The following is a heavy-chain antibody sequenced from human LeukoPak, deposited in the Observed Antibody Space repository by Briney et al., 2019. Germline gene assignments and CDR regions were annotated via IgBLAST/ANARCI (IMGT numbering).Heavy chain of an antibody. CDR1: GFTLSSYW. CDR2: INGDGTST. D-gene: IGHD1-26*01. J-gene: IGHJ4*02. V-gene: IGHV3-74*01. CDR3: TSHLRAVRDY. Sequence: GVSLRLSCAASGFTLSSYWMHWVRQAPGKGLVWVSRINGDGTSTSYADSVKGRFTSSRDNAKNTLYLQMKSLRVEDTAVYYCTSHLRAVRDYWGQGTLVTVSS.